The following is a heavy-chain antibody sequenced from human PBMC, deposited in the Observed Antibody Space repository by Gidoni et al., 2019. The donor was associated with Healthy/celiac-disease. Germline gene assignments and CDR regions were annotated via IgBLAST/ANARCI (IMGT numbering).Heavy chain of an antibody. V-gene: IGHV1-69*01. CDR3: ARGIISSSWYNDAFDI. CDR1: GGTFRSYA. J-gene: IGHJ3*02. CDR2: IIPIFGTA. Sequence: QGQLVQSGAEVKKPGSAVKVSCNAYGGTFRSYAISWVRQAPGQGLEWMGGIIPIFGTAHYAQKFQGRVTITADESTSTAYMELSSLRSEDTAVYYCARGIISSSWYNDAFDIWGQGTMVTVSS. D-gene: IGHD6-13*01.